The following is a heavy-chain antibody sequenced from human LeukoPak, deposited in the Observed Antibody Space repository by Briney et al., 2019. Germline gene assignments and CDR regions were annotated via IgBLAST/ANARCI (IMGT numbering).Heavy chain of an antibody. D-gene: IGHD2-15*01. CDR1: GFTFTSYW. CDR2: IDQHGSEK. CDR3: ARESYCSGGSCYSGRAFDI. Sequence: GGSLRLSCVASGFTFTSYWMSWVRQAPGKGLEGVADIDQHGSEKYYVDSVKGRFAISRDNAKNSVYLQMNSLRAEDTAVYYCARESYCSGGSCYSGRAFDIWGQGTLVTVSS. V-gene: IGHV3-7*01. J-gene: IGHJ3*02.